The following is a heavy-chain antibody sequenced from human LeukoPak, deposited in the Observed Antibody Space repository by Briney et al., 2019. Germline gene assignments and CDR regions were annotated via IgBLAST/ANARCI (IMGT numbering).Heavy chain of an antibody. CDR3: ARDSPRGGAFDI. V-gene: IGHV1-18*01. Sequence: ASVKVSCKASGYTFTSYGISWVRQDPGQGLEWMGWISAYNGNTNYAQKLQGRVTMTTDTSTSTAYMELRSLRSDDTAVYYCARDSPRGGAFDIWGQGTMVTVSS. D-gene: IGHD2-15*01. CDR2: ISAYNGNT. J-gene: IGHJ3*02. CDR1: GYTFTSYG.